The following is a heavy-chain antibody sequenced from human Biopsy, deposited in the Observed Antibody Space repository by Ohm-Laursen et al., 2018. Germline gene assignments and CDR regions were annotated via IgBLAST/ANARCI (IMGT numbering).Heavy chain of an antibody. D-gene: IGHD6-19*01. J-gene: IGHJ4*02. CDR1: GFTFENYA. Sequence: SLRLFCAASGFTFENYAMNWVRQAPGKGLEWVSGISWNSSSVVYADSVKGRFTISRDNAKNSLYLQMHSLRAEDTAFYYCAKASGYSSGWPIDYWGQGNLVTVSS. CDR2: ISWNSSSV. CDR3: AKASGYSSGWPIDY. V-gene: IGHV3-9*01.